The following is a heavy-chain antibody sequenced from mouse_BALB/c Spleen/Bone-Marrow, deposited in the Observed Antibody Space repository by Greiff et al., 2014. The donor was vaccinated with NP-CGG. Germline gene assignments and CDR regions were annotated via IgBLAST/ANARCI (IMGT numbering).Heavy chain of an antibody. J-gene: IGHJ4*01. D-gene: IGHD4-1*01. CDR3: ARWEYYAMDY. Sequence: EVQLQQSGAELVKPGASVKLSCTAPGFNIKDTYMHWVKQRPEQGLEWIGRIDPANGNTKYDPKFQGKATITADTSSNTAYLQLSSRTSEDTAVYYCARWEYYAMDYWGQGTSVTVSS. CDR2: IDPANGNT. V-gene: IGHV14-3*02. CDR1: GFNIKDTY.